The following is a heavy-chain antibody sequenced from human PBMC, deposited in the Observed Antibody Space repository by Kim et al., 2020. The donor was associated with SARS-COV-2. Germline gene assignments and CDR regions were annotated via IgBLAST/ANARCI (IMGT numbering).Heavy chain of an antibody. V-gene: IGHV3-23*01. Sequence: GGSLRLSCAASGFTFSNYAMSWVRQAPGKGLEWVSGISGSGDDTIYADSVKGRFTISRDNAKNSLYLQMNSLRAEDTAVYYCAREYDDILTGYYSDAFDIWGQGTMVTVSS. CDR3: AREYDDILTGYYSDAFDI. CDR2: ISGSGDDT. J-gene: IGHJ3*02. CDR1: GFTFSNYA. D-gene: IGHD3-9*01.